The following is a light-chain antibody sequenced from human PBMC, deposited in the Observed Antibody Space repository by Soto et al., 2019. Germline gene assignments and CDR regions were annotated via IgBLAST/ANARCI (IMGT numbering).Light chain of an antibody. V-gene: IGKV3-20*01. CDR1: QIVSSSY. Sequence: EIVLTQSPGTLSLSPGERATLSCRASQIVSSSYLAWYQQKLGQAPRLLIYGASSRATGIPDRFSGSGSGTDFTLTISRLEPEDFAVYYCQQYGSSPEGTFGQGTKAEIK. CDR2: GAS. J-gene: IGKJ1*01. CDR3: QQYGSSPEGT.